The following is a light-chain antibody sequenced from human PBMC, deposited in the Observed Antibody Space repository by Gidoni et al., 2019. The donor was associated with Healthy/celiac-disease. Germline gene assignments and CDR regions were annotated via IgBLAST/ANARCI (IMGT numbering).Light chain of an antibody. J-gene: IGKJ4*01. V-gene: IGKV3-11*01. CDR1: QSVGSY. CDR3: QQRSNWPPLT. Sequence: ELVLTQSPATLSLSPGERATLSCRASQSVGSYLAWYQQKPGQAPRLLIYDASNRATGIPARFSGSGSGTDFTLTISSLEPEDFAVYYCQQRSNWPPLTFGGGTKVEIK. CDR2: DAS.